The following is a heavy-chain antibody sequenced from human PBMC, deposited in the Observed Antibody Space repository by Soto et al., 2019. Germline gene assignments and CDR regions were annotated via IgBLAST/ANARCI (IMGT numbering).Heavy chain of an antibody. J-gene: IGHJ6*02. CDR1: GFTFSSYG. V-gene: IGHV3-30*18. D-gene: IGHD2-2*03. CDR2: ISYDGSNK. CDR3: AKVDRSPRYYYYGMDV. Sequence: SLRLSCAASGFTFSSYGMHWVRQAPGKGLEWVAVISYDGSNKYYADSVKGRFTISRDNSKNTLYLQMNSLRAEDTAVYYCAKVDRSPRYYYYGMDVWGQGTTVTVSS.